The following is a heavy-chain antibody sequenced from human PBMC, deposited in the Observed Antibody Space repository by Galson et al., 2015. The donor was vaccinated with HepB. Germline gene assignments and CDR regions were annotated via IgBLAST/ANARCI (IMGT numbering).Heavy chain of an antibody. Sequence: SLRLSCAASGFTFSSYDMHWVRQATGKGLEWVSAIGTAGDTYYPGSVKGRFTISRENAKNSLYLQMNSLRAGDTAVYYCARGRGGCSSTSCYLFGYWGQGTLVTVSS. D-gene: IGHD2-2*01. CDR2: IGTAGDT. J-gene: IGHJ4*02. V-gene: IGHV3-13*01. CDR1: GFTFSSYD. CDR3: ARGRGGCSSTSCYLFGY.